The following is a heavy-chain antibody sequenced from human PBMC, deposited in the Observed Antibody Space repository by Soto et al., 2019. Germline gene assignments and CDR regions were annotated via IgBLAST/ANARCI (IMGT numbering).Heavy chain of an antibody. CDR2: IWYDGSNK. V-gene: IGHV3-33*01. Sequence: SLKLSCSTSRFTFISYAMHWVPKAPGKGLEWVAVIWYDGSNKYYADSVKGRFTISRGNSKNTLYLQMNSLRAEDTAVYYCARRGIAAAGGYYGMDVWGQGT. D-gene: IGHD6-13*01. CDR1: RFTFISYA. CDR3: ARRGIAAAGGYYGMDV. J-gene: IGHJ6*02.